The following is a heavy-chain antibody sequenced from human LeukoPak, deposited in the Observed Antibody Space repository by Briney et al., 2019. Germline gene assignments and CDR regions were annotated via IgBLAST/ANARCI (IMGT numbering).Heavy chain of an antibody. CDR1: GGSITTTNY. CDR3: SRESGPFCPFGH. J-gene: IGHJ4*02. Sequence: PSGTLSLTCGVSGGSITTTNYWSWVRQPPGGGLEWIGEISLAGRTRYNPSLKSRVNISIDESKNHLYLNLASVTAADTAVHYCSRESGPFCPFGHWGQGTLVAVTS. CDR2: ISLAGRT. V-gene: IGHV4-4*02. D-gene: IGHD1-26*01.